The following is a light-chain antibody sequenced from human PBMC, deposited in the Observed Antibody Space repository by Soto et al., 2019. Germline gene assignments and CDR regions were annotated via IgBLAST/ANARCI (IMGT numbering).Light chain of an antibody. CDR1: QSISSW. J-gene: IGKJ5*01. Sequence: DIQMTQSPSTLSASVGDRVTITCRASQSISSWLAWYQQKPGKAPKSLIYKASSLETGVPSRFSGGGSGTEFTLTISSLQPDYFATYYCQQYNSYPITFGQGTRVEIK. CDR2: KAS. CDR3: QQYNSYPIT. V-gene: IGKV1-5*03.